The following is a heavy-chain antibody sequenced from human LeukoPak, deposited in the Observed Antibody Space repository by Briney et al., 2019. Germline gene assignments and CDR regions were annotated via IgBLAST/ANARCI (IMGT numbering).Heavy chain of an antibody. CDR2: VSTSNPHT. CDR1: GYRFTNYG. CDR3: ARDRFLCGIGNWFDL. V-gene: IGHV1-18*01. J-gene: IGHJ5*02. D-gene: IGHD3-3*01. Sequence: AAVKVSCKSSGYRFTNYGISWVRQALGRGLEWMGWVSTSNPHTNYTPKFRGRGIMTIDTFTTTAYLEMRSLTSDDTAVYYCARDRFLCGIGNWFDLWGQGTLVTVSS.